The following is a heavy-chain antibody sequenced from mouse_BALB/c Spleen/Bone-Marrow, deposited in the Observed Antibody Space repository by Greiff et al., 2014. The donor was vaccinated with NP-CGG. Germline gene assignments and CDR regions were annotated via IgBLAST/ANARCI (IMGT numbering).Heavy chain of an antibody. CDR2: INPSNGRT. V-gene: IGHV1S81*02. CDR1: GYTFTGYW. Sequence: VKLMESGAELVKPGASVKLSCKASGYTFTGYWMHWVKQRPGQGLEWIGEINPSNGRTNYNERFKSMATLTVDKSSSTTYMQLSSLTSEDSAVFYCARLIYGSSYIVDFWGQGTSVTVSS. J-gene: IGHJ4*01. CDR3: ARLIYGSSYIVDF. D-gene: IGHD1-1*01.